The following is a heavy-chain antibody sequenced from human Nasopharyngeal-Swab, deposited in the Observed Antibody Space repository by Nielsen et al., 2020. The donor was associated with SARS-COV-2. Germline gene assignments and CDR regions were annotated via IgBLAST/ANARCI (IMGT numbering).Heavy chain of an antibody. CDR3: AREVGSSGWYTVDY. CDR2: IRPAADRT. J-gene: IGHJ4*02. D-gene: IGHD6-19*01. V-gene: IGHV3-23*01. CDR1: GFTFSTYA. Sequence: GESLKISCAASGFTFSTYAMTWVRQAPEKGLQWVSTIRPAADRTYYTDSVKGRFTISRDNSRNTLFLQMNMLRAEDTAVYYCAREVGSSGWYTVDYWGQGTLVTVSS.